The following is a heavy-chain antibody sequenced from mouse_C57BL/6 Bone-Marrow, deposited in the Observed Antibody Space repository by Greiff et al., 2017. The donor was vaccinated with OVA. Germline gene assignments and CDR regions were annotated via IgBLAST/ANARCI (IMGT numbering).Heavy chain of an antibody. CDR2: ISNGGGST. Sequence: DVHLVESGGGLVQPGGSLKLSCAASGFTFSDYYMYWVRQTPEKRLEWVAYISNGGGSTYYPDTVKGRFTISRDNAKNTLYLQMSRLKSEDTAMYYCARPGNYYAMDYWGQGTSVTVSS. CDR3: ARPGNYYAMDY. CDR1: GFTFSDYY. J-gene: IGHJ4*01. D-gene: IGHD2-1*01. V-gene: IGHV5-12*01.